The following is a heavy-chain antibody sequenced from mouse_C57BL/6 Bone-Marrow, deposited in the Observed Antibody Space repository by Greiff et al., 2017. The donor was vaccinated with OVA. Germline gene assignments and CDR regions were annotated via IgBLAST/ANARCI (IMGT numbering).Heavy chain of an antibody. CDR2: IYPRSGNT. V-gene: IGHV1-81*01. CDR1: GYTFTSYG. Sequence: QVQLQQSGAELARPGASVKLSCKASGYTFTSYGISWVKQRTGQGLEWIGEIYPRSGNTYYNEQFKGKATLTADKSSSTAYMELRSLTSEDSAVYFCARPGGYPSFAYWGQGTLVTVSA. D-gene: IGHD2-2*01. J-gene: IGHJ3*01. CDR3: ARPGGYPSFAY.